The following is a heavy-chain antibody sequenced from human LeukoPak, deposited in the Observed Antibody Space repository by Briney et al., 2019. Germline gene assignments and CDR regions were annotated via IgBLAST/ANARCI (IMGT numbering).Heavy chain of an antibody. J-gene: IGHJ4*02. D-gene: IGHD5-18*01. V-gene: IGHV3-15*01. CDR2: IKSKTDGGTT. CDR3: TTESDTAMVVDY. Sequence: GGSLRLSCAASGFTFSNAWMSWVRRAPGKGLEWVGRIKSKTDGGTTDYAAPVKGRFIISRDESKNMLYLQMNSLKTEDTAVYYCTTESDTAMVVDYWGQGTLVTVSS. CDR1: GFTFSNAW.